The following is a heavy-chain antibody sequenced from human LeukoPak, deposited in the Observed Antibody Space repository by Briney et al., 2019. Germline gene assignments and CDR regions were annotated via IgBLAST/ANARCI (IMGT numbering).Heavy chain of an antibody. CDR2: IHYSGST. D-gene: IGHD3-10*01. CDR1: GGSISSNSDY. CDR3: ARQSGTLLDY. Sequence: SETLSLTCSVSGGSISSNSDYWGWIRQPPGKGLEWIGSIHYSGSTYYNPSLKSRVTISVDTSKNQLSLKLRSVTAADSAVYYCARQSGTLLDYWGQGTLVAVSS. V-gene: IGHV4-39*01. J-gene: IGHJ4*02.